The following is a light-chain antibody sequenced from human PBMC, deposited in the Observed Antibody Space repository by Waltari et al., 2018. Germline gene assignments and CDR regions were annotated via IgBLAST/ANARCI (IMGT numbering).Light chain of an antibody. CDR3: CSYAGSSTPVV. CDR1: SSDVGSYNL. V-gene: IGLV2-23*01. J-gene: IGLJ2*01. Sequence: QSALTQPASVSGSPGQSITISCTGTSSDVGSYNLVSWYQQHPGKAPKLMIYEGSKRPSGVSNRFSGCKSGNTASLTISGLQAEDDADYYCCSYAGSSTPVVFGGGTKLTVL. CDR2: EGS.